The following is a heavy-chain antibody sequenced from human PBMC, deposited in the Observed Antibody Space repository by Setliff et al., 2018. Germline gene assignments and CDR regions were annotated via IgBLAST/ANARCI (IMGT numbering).Heavy chain of an antibody. CDR1: GGSISSGHYY. Sequence: SETLSLTCTVSGGSISSGHYYWSWIRQPAGKGPEWIGHIYTSWSNKYNPSLKSRVTMSLDTSKNQFSLKLSSVTAADTAVYYCATHFSDYDILTGYYPFDYWGQGTPVTVSS. CDR2: IYTSWSN. D-gene: IGHD3-9*01. J-gene: IGHJ4*02. CDR3: ATHFSDYDILTGYYPFDY. V-gene: IGHV4-61*09.